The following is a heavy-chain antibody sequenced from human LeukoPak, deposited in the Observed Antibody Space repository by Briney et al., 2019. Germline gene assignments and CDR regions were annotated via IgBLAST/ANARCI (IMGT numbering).Heavy chain of an antibody. CDR2: ISAYNGNT. CDR1: GYTLTELS. V-gene: IGHV1-18*01. J-gene: IGHJ4*02. Sequence: ASVNVSCKVSGYTLTELSMHWVRQAPGQGLEWMGWISAYNGNTNYAQKLQGRVTMTTDTSTSTAYMELRSLRSDDTAVYYCARDVTIFGVVHWGQGTLVTVSS. CDR3: ARDVTIFGVVH. D-gene: IGHD3-3*01.